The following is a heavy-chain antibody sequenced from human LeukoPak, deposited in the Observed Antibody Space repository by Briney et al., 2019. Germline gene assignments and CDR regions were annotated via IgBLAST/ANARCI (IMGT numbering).Heavy chain of an antibody. V-gene: IGHV4-59*01. CDR1: GASISSSY. J-gene: IGHJ3*02. CDR3: VRGNYDNRGYSNAFDI. Sequence: SATLSLTCTVSGASISSSYWSWIRQPPGKRLEWIGYIYYNGNTNSNPSLKSRVTISADTSKNRFSLKLSSVTAADTAIYYCVRGNYDNRGYSNAFDIWGQGTMVTVSS. D-gene: IGHD3-22*01. CDR2: IYYNGNT.